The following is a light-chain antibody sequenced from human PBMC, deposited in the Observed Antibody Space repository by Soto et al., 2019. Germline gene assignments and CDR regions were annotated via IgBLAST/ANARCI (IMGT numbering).Light chain of an antibody. CDR3: QNCKSAVFT. CDR2: GAT. J-gene: IGKJ3*01. Sequence: DIQMTQSPSSLSASVGDRVTITCRASQGINNYLAWYQQRPGKAPKLLIYGATTLQPGVSSRFSGSGSGTDFTLTISSLQPEDVATYYCQNCKSAVFTFGPGTKVDIK. CDR1: QGINNY. V-gene: IGKV1-27*01.